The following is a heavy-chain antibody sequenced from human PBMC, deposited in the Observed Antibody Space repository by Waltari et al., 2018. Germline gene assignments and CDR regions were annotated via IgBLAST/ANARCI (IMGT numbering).Heavy chain of an antibody. V-gene: IGHV1-2*06. CDR3: ATSSDFWSGSVDY. CDR1: GYTFTGYY. J-gene: IGHJ4*02. D-gene: IGHD3-3*01. CDR2: INPNSGGT. Sequence: VQLVQSGAEVKKPGESLKISCKASGYTFTGYYMPWVRQAPGQGLEWMGRINPNSGGTNYAQKFQGRVTMTRDTSISTAYMELSRLRSDDTAVYYCATSSDFWSGSVDYWGQGTLVTVSS.